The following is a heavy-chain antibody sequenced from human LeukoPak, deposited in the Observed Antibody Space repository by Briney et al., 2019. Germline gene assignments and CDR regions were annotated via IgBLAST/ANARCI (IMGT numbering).Heavy chain of an antibody. V-gene: IGHV3-23*01. CDR2: ISGSGGST. D-gene: IGHD6-19*01. CDR3: AKVISGWYRGGLDY. Sequence: PGGSLRLSCAASGFTFSSYAMSWVRQAPGKGLEWVSAISGSGGSTYYADSAKGRFTISRDNSKNTLYLQMNSLRAEDTAVYYCAKVISGWYRGGLDYWGQGTLVTVSS. CDR1: GFTFSSYA. J-gene: IGHJ4*02.